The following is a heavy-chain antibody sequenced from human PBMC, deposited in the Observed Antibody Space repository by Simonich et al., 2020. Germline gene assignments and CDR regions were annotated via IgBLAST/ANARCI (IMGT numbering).Heavy chain of an antibody. CDR1: GYSISMGYY. CDR3: ARHRLVDGTTGTTGVDYYYGMDV. Sequence: QVQLQESGPGLVKPSETLSLTCAVSGYSISMGYYWGWIRQPPGKGLEWIGSSYHSGSTYYTPSRKKRVTITVDTSKNQFSLKRSSVTAADTAVYYCARHRLVDGTTGTTGVDYYYGMDVWGQGTTVTVSS. D-gene: IGHD1-1*01. CDR2: SYHSGST. J-gene: IGHJ6*02. V-gene: IGHV4-38-2*01.